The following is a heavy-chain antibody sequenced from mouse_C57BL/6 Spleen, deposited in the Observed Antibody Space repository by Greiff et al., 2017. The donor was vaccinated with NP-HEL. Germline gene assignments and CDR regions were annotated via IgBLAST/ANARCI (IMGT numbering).Heavy chain of an antibody. CDR3: ARGEYYGLDY. J-gene: IGHJ2*01. CDR2: INPGSGGT. CDR1: GYAFTNYL. Sequence: QVQLQQSGAELVRPGTSVKVSCKASGYAFTNYLIEWVKQRPGQGLEWIGVINPGSGGTNYNEKFKGKATLTADKSSSTAYMQLSSLTSEDSAVDFCARGEYYGLDYWGQGTTLTVSS. D-gene: IGHD1-1*02. V-gene: IGHV1-54*01.